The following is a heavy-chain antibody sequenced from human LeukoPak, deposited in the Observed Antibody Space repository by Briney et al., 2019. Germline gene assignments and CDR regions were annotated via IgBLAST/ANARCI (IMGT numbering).Heavy chain of an antibody. D-gene: IGHD6-19*01. CDR2: IYYSGST. CDR1: GGSISSYY. CDR3: ARQLGDSSGWYPGRAFDI. Sequence: PSETLSLTCTVSGGSISSYYWSWIRQPPGKGLGGSGYIYYSGSTNYNPSLKSRVTISVDTSKNHFSLKLSSVTAADTAVYYCARQLGDSSGWYPGRAFDIWGQGTMVTVSS. J-gene: IGHJ3*02. V-gene: IGHV4-59*08.